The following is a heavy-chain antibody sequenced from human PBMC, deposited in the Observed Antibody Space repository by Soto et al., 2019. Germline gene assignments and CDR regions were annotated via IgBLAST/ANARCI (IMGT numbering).Heavy chain of an antibody. V-gene: IGHV4-39*01. CDR2: ISYSGST. CDR1: GGSISSSSYY. Sequence: SETLSLTCTVSGGSISSSSYYWGWIRQPPGKGLEWIGSISYSGSTYYNPSLKSRVTISVDTSKNQFSLKLSSVTAADTAVYYCARHLLYSSGWPLDYWGQGTLVTVSS. CDR3: ARHLLYSSGWPLDY. D-gene: IGHD6-19*01. J-gene: IGHJ4*02.